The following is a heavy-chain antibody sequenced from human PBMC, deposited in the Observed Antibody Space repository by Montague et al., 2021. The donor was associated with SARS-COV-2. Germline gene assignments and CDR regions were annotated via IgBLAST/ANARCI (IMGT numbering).Heavy chain of an antibody. CDR1: GYTLTELS. D-gene: IGHD3-9*01. CDR3: ATSTPHVLRYFDWLYAFDT. CDR2: FDPEDGET. Sequence: SVKVSCKVSGYTLTELSMHWVRQAPGKGLEWMGGFDPEDGETIYAQMFQGRVTMTEDTSTDTAYMELSSLRSEDTAVYYCATSTPHVLRYFDWLYAFDTWGQGTMVTVSS. J-gene: IGHJ3*02. V-gene: IGHV1-24*01.